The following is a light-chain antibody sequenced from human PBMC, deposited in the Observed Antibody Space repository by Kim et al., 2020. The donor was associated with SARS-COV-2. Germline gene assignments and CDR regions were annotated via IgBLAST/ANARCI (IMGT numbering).Light chain of an antibody. V-gene: IGLV1-44*01. Sequence: GQGVTISCSGGSANIGSDTVNWYQHLPGTAPKRLIYINNQRPSVVPDRFSGSKSGTSASLAISGLQSDDEADYYCAAWDVSLKGVVFGGGTQLTVL. CDR1: SANIGSDT. CDR2: INN. J-gene: IGLJ2*01. CDR3: AAWDVSLKGVV.